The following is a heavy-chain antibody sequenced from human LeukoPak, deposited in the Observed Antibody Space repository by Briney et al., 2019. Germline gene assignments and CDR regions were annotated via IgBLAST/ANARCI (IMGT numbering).Heavy chain of an antibody. V-gene: IGHV1-18*01. D-gene: IGHD6-6*01. CDR3: ARDLAARRLRYNWFDP. Sequence: GASVKVSCKASGYTFTSYGISWVRQAPGQGLEWMGWIGAYNGNTNYAQKLQGRVTMTRNTSISTAYMELSSLRSEDTAVYYCARDLAARRLRYNWFDPWGQGTLVTVSS. CDR1: GYTFTSYG. J-gene: IGHJ5*02. CDR2: IGAYNGNT.